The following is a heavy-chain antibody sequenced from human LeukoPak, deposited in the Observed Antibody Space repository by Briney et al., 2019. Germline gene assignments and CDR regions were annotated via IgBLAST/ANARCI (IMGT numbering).Heavy chain of an antibody. CDR1: GFSFDSYW. V-gene: IGHV3-53*01. J-gene: IGHJ4*02. CDR3: ASGRGGALVY. D-gene: IGHD3-10*01. Sequence: GGSLRLSCVASGFSFDSYWMNWVRQAPGRGLEWVSVIYSGGSTYYADSVKGRFTISRDNSKNTLYLQMNSLRAEDTAVYYCASGRGGALVYWGQGTLVTVSS. CDR2: IYSGGST.